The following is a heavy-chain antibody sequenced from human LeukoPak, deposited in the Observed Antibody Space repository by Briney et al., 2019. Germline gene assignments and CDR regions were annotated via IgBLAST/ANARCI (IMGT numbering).Heavy chain of an antibody. V-gene: IGHV3-33*01. CDR2: LWFDGSKK. J-gene: IGHJ5*02. CDR1: GLTFRTHG. D-gene: IGHD3-10*01. Sequence: PGGSLRLSCVASGLTFRTHGFHWVRQAPGKGLEWVAVLWFDGSKKYYGESMKGRFTISRDDSKNTLYLQINSLSVEDTAVYYCARDGAVGRPIDPWGQGALVTVSS. CDR3: ARDGAVGRPIDP.